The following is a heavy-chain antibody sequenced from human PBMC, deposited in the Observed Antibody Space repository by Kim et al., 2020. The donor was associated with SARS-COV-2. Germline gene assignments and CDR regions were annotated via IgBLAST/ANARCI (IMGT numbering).Heavy chain of an antibody. CDR2: ISYDGSNK. CDR3: ARDPYSSSWRAFDI. V-gene: IGHV3-30*04. D-gene: IGHD6-13*01. J-gene: IGHJ3*02. CDR1: GFTFSSYA. Sequence: GGSLRLSCAASGFTFSSYAMHWVRQAPGKGLEWVAVISYDGSNKYYADSVKGRFTISRDNSKNTLYLQMNSLRAEDTAVYYCARDPYSSSWRAFDIWGQGTMVTVSS.